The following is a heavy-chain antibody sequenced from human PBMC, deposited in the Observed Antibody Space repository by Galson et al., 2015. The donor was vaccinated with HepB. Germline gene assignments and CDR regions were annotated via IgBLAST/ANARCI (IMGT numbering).Heavy chain of an antibody. D-gene: IGHD6-19*01. CDR1: GFTFDDYA. Sequence: SLRLSCAASGFTFDDYAMYWVRQAPGKGLEWVSGISGNGDTIEYADSVKGRFTISRDNAKNSLFLQMSSLRAEDTALYFCAKDRGVGEQWLGPPDFWGQGTLVTVSS. CDR2: ISGNGDTI. J-gene: IGHJ4*02. CDR3: AKDRGVGEQWLGPPDF. V-gene: IGHV3-9*01.